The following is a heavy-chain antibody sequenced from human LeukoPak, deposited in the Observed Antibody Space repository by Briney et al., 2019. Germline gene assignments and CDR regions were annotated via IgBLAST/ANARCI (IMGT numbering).Heavy chain of an antibody. J-gene: IGHJ4*02. CDR2: INSNSGAT. D-gene: IGHD2-21*02. CDR3: ARDPYCGGDCYLDY. CDR1: GYTFTDYY. V-gene: IGHV1-2*02. Sequence: ASVKVSCKASGYTFTDYYMHWVRQAPGQGPEWMGWINSNSGATNYAQKFQGRVTMTRDTSISTVYMELSSLRSDDAAVYYCARDPYCGGDCYLDYWGQGTLVTVSS.